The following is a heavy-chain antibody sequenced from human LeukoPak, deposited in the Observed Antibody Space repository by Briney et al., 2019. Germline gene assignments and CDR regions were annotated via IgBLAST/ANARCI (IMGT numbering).Heavy chain of an antibody. J-gene: IGHJ4*02. CDR3: VKGAVYYDSSGPMGDY. D-gene: IGHD3-22*01. CDR1: GFTFSSYA. Sequence: GGSLRLSCAASGFTFSSYAMSWVRQAPGKGLEWVSVISFDGSNKYYADSVKGRFTISRDDSKDTLYLQMSSLRAEDTAVYYCVKGAVYYDSSGPMGDYWGQGTLVTVSS. V-gene: IGHV3-30*18. CDR2: ISFDGSNK.